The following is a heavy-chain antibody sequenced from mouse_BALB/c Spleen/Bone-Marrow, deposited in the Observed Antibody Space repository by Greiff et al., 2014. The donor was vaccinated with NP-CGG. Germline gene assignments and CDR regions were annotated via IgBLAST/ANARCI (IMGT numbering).Heavy chain of an antibody. D-gene: IGHD1-1*01. Sequence: DVKLQESGAELVKPGASVKLSCTASGFNIKDTYMHWVKQRPEQGLEWIGRIDPANGNTKYDPKFQGKATITADTSSNTAYLQLSSLTSEDTAVYYCASYYYDSSYGFAYWGQGTLVTVSA. V-gene: IGHV14-3*02. CDR1: GFNIKDTY. CDR3: ASYYYDSSYGFAY. J-gene: IGHJ3*01. CDR2: IDPANGNT.